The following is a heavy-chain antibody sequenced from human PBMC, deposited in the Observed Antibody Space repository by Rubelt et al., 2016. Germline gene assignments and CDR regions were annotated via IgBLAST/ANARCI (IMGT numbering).Heavy chain of an antibody. V-gene: IGHV3-30*04. D-gene: IGHD6-19*01. Sequence: VRLAPGKGLEWVAVISYDGSNKYYADSAKGRFTISRDNSKNTLYLQMNSLRAEDTAVYYCAREKPIAVAGYGWFDPWGQGTLVTVSS. CDR2: ISYDGSNK. J-gene: IGHJ5*02. CDR3: AREKPIAVAGYGWFDP.